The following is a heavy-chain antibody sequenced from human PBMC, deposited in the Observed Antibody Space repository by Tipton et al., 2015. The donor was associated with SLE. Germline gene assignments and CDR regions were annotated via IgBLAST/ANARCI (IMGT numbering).Heavy chain of an antibody. CDR1: GFTFSKYG. J-gene: IGHJ4*02. CDR2: MSYDGSKE. Sequence: SLRLSCAASGFTFSKYGMHWVRQAPGQGLEWGLGMSYDGSKERYADSVKGRFTISRDDSNSIAYLQMTFLKSEDTAVYYCTRDDSPDIFWGQGTPVTVSS. V-gene: IGHV3-30*12. CDR3: TRDDSPDIF. D-gene: IGHD1-14*01.